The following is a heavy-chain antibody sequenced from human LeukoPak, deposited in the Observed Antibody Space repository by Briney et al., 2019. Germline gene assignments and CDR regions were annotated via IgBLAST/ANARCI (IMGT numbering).Heavy chain of an antibody. CDR3: ARDLQTYNWNDEVNWFDP. V-gene: IGHV1-69*13. D-gene: IGHD1-1*01. CDR2: IIPIFGTA. CDR1: GGTFSSYA. Sequence: SVKVSCKASGGTFSSYAISWVRQAPGQGLEWMGGIIPIFGTANYAQKFQGRVTITADESTSTAYMELSSLRSEDTAVYYCARDLQTYNWNDEVNWFDPWGQGTLVTVSS. J-gene: IGHJ5*02.